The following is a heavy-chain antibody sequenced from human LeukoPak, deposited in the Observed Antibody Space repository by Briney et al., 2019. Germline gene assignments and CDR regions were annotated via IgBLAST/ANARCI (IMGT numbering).Heavy chain of an antibody. Sequence: GGSLRLSCAASGFTFSSYSMNWVRQAPGKGLEWVSSISSSSSYMYYADSVKGRFTISRDNAKNSLYLQMNSLRAEDTAVYYCASLPSGYSYGYDYWGQGTLVTVSS. CDR2: ISSSSSYM. J-gene: IGHJ4*02. CDR3: ASLPSGYSYGYDY. V-gene: IGHV3-21*01. CDR1: GFTFSSYS. D-gene: IGHD5-18*01.